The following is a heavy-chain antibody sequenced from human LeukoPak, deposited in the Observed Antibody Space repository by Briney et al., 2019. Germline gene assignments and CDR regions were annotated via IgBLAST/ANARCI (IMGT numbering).Heavy chain of an antibody. Sequence: TSETLSLTCTVSGGSINNSSYFWGWIRQPPGKELEWIASIYYRGSTYYNPSLKSRVTIFLDTSESQFSLKLYSVTAADTAVYYCASSGPRGWFDPWGQGTLVTVSS. V-gene: IGHV4-39*01. CDR3: ASSGPRGWFDP. CDR2: IYYRGST. CDR1: GGSINNSSYF. J-gene: IGHJ5*02. D-gene: IGHD1-14*01.